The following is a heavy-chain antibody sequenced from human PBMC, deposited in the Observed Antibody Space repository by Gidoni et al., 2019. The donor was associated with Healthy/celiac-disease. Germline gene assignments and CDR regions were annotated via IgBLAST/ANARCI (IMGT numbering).Heavy chain of an antibody. V-gene: IGHV1-69*01. CDR3: AGCPSSSGWDLEFGYYYYGMDV. CDR2: IIPIFGTA. J-gene: IGHJ6*02. Sequence: QVQLVQSGAEVKKPGSSVKVSCQASGGTFISYAICWLRQAPGQGLEWMGGIIPIFGTANYAQKFQGRVTITADESTSTAYMELSSLRSEDTAVYYCAGCPSSSGWDLEFGYYYYGMDVWGQGTTVTVSS. D-gene: IGHD6-19*01. CDR1: GGTFISYA.